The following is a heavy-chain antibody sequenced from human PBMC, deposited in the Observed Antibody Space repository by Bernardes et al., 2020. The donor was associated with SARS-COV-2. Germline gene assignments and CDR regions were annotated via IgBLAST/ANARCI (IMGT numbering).Heavy chain of an antibody. J-gene: IGHJ3*02. V-gene: IGHV3-53*01. CDR1: GFTVSSQY. CDR2: IYSGGST. CDR3: ARDRGSIYGLDAFDI. Sequence: GSLRLSCAASGFTVSSQYMSWVRQAPGKGLEWVSVIYSGGSTDYADSVKGRFTISRDTTKNTLYLQMNSLRAEDTAVYYCARDRGSIYGLDAFDIWGQGTMVTVSS. D-gene: IGHD3-10*01.